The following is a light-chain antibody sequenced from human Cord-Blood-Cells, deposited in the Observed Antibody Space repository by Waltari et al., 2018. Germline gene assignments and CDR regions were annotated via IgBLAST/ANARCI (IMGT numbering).Light chain of an antibody. CDR1: QSISSY. J-gene: IGKJ2*03. CDR3: QQSYSTLGYS. CDR2: AAS. Sequence: DIQMTQSPSSLSASVGDRVTITCRASQSISSYLNWYQQKPGKAPKLLIYAASSLQSGVPSRFSGSGSGTDFTLTISSLQPEDFATYYCQQSYSTLGYSFG. V-gene: IGKV1-39*01.